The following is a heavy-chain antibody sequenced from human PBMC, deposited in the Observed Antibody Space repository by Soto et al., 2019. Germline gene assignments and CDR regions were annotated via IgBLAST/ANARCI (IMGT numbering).Heavy chain of an antibody. CDR1: GGSISNYY. V-gene: IGHV4-59*01. CDR3: ARDHPHSYGVYYFDY. Sequence: SETLSLTCTVSGGSISNYYWNRIQQSPGKGLEWIGYIYSSGSTHYNPSLQNRVTISIDTSKNQVSLKVNSVTAADTAVYYCARDHPHSYGVYYFDYWGQGTPVTVSS. J-gene: IGHJ4*02. D-gene: IGHD5-18*01. CDR2: IYSSGST.